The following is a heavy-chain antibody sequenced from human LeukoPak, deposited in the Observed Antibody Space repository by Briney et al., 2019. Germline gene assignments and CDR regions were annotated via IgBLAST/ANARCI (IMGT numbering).Heavy chain of an antibody. CDR3: ARLYCTNGVCYEDY. Sequence: ASVKVSCKASGYTFTSYDISWVRQATGQGLEWMGWMNPNSGNTGYAQKFQGRATMTRNTSISTAYMELSSLRSEDTAVYYCARLYCTNGVCYEDYWGQGTLVTVSS. V-gene: IGHV1-8*01. CDR1: GYTFTSYD. D-gene: IGHD2-8*01. J-gene: IGHJ4*02. CDR2: MNPNSGNT.